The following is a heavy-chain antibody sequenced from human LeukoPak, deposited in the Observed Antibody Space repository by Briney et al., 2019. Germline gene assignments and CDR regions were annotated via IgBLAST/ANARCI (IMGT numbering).Heavy chain of an antibody. J-gene: IGHJ4*02. Sequence: SETLSLTCAVYGGSFSGYDWSWIRQPPGKGLEWMGEINHSGSANYNPSLKSRVTISVDTSKNQFSLKLSSVTAADTAVYYCAREYSSGWESAYFDYWGQGTLVTVSS. CDR1: GGSFSGYD. D-gene: IGHD6-19*01. CDR2: INHSGSA. V-gene: IGHV4-34*01. CDR3: AREYSSGWESAYFDY.